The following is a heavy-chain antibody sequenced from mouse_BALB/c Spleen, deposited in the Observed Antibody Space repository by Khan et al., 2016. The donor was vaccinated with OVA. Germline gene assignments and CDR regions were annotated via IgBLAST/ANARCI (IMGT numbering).Heavy chain of an antibody. Sequence: EVQLQESGPGLVKPSQSLSLTCTVTGYSITSDYAWNWIRQFPGNKLEWMGYMTYSGSAIYNPSLKSRISITRDTSKNQFFLQLNSVTTEDTAAYYCARSITTATRGFAYWGQGTLVTVSA. CDR1: GYSITSDYA. J-gene: IGHJ3*01. CDR3: ARSITTATRGFAY. CDR2: MTYSGSA. V-gene: IGHV3-2*02. D-gene: IGHD1-2*01.